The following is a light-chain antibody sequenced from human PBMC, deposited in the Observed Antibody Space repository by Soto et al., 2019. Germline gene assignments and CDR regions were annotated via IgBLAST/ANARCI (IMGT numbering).Light chain of an antibody. Sequence: EIVLTQSPATLSVSPGDRATLSCRASQSVGNNFAWYQQKPGQAPRLLIFATSTRATGVPARFSGSGSGTEFTLIISSLQSEDFAVYYCQQYGDWPLTFGGGAKVEIE. CDR3: QQYGDWPLT. CDR1: QSVGNN. CDR2: ATS. V-gene: IGKV3-15*01. J-gene: IGKJ4*01.